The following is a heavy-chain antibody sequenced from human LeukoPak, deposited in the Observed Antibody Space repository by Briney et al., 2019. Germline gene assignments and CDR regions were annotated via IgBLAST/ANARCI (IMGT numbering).Heavy chain of an antibody. Sequence: GGSLRLSCVASGFTFSRFAMSWVRQAPGKGLEWVSAISGSGGSTYYADSVKGRFTISRDNSKNTLYLQMNSLRAEDTAVYYCARDLPPTYYWGQGTLVTVSS. CDR3: ARDLPPTYY. V-gene: IGHV3-23*01. J-gene: IGHJ4*02. CDR1: GFTFSRFA. CDR2: ISGSGGST.